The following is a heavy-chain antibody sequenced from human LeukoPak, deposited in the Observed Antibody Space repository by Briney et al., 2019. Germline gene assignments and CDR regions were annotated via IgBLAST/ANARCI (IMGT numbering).Heavy chain of an antibody. V-gene: IGHV1-2*02. J-gene: IGHJ3*02. CDR2: INPNSGGT. Sequence: ASVKVSCKASGYTFTGYYIHWVRQAPGQGLEWMGWINPNSGGTNYAQKFQGRVTMTRDTSISTAYMELSGLRSDDMAVYYCALAVAAPTDAFDIWGQGTMVTVSS. CDR1: GYTFTGYY. CDR3: ALAVAAPTDAFDI. D-gene: IGHD6-19*01.